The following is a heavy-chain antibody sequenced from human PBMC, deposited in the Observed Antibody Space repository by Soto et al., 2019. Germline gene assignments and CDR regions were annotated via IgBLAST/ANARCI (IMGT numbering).Heavy chain of an antibody. CDR1: GGSISSYY. Sequence: SETLSHTCTVPGGSISSYYWSWIRQPPGKGLEWIGYIYYSGSTNYNPSLKSRVTISVDTSKNQFSLKLSSVTAADTAVYYCAGYYGGHSDYWSQGSLVTVSA. J-gene: IGHJ4*02. V-gene: IGHV4-59*08. D-gene: IGHD3-10*01. CDR2: IYYSGST. CDR3: AGYYGGHSDY.